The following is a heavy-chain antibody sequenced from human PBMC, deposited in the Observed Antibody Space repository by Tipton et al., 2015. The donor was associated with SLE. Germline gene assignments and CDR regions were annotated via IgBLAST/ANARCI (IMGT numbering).Heavy chain of an antibody. CDR2: ISHDGGA. CDR1: AYSISSGYY. Sequence: TLSLTCAVSAYSISSGYYWAWLRQSPGKGLEWIGEISHDGGANYNPSLESRGTISLKTSKNQFSLKLTSVTAADTAVYYCARDGGQRVISGTYDFYYYGLDVWGQGTTVTVSS. V-gene: IGHV4-38-2*02. J-gene: IGHJ6*02. D-gene: IGHD6-13*01. CDR3: ARDGGQRVISGTYDFYYYGLDV.